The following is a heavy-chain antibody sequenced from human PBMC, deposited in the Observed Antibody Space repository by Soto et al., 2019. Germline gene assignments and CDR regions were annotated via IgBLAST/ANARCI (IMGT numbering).Heavy chain of an antibody. CDR3: ARGGGEGDSSSWNYYYYYGMDV. D-gene: IGHD6-13*01. CDR2: IIPIFGTA. Sequence: QVQLVQSGAEVKKPGSSVTVSCKASGGTFSSYAISWVRQAPGQGLEWMGGIIPIFGTANYAQKFQGRVTITADKAKSTAYMEPGSLRSEDRAVYYCARGGGEGDSSSWNYYYYYGMDVWGKGTTVTVSS. V-gene: IGHV1-69*06. CDR1: GGTFSSYA. J-gene: IGHJ6*04.